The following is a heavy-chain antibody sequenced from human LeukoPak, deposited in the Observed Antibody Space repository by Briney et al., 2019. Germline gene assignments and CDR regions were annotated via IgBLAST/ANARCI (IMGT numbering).Heavy chain of an antibody. Sequence: ASVKVSCKASGYTFTTYEIHWVRQATGQGLEWMGWMNPKNGNAGYAQKFQGRVTMTRTTSISTADMELSSLRSEDTAVYYCARELCGGDCKNRFFDIWGQGTMVTVSS. CDR3: ARELCGGDCKNRFFDI. V-gene: IGHV1-8*01. CDR1: GYTFTTYE. D-gene: IGHD2-21*02. J-gene: IGHJ3*02. CDR2: MNPKNGNA.